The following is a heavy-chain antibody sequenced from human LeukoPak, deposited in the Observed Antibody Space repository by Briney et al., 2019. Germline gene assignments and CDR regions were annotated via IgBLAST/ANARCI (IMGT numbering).Heavy chain of an antibody. V-gene: IGHV3-30*03. Sequence: GRSLRLSCAASGFTFSSYGMHWVRQAPGKGLEWVAVISYDGSNKYYADSVKGRFTISRDNSKNTLYLQMNSLRAEDTAVYYCARDRIHAFDYWGQGTLVTVSS. D-gene: IGHD2/OR15-2a*01. CDR3: ARDRIHAFDY. CDR1: GFTFSSYG. J-gene: IGHJ4*02. CDR2: ISYDGSNK.